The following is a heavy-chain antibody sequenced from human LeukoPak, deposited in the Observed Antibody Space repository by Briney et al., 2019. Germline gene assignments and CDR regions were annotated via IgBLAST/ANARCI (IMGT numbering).Heavy chain of an antibody. CDR1: GFTFSTYA. CDR2: ISASGGST. Sequence: GGSLRLSCAASGFTFSTYAMNWVRQAPGRGLEWVSVISASGGSTYYADSVKGRFTISRDNSKNTLYLQMNSLRAEDTAVYYCAKDSTFDFDTFDIWGQGTMITVSS. CDR3: AKDSTFDFDTFDI. V-gene: IGHV3-23*01. J-gene: IGHJ3*02. D-gene: IGHD2/OR15-2a*01.